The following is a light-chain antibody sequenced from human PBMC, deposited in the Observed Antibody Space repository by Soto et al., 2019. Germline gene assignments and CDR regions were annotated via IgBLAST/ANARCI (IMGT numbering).Light chain of an antibody. Sequence: EIVLTQSPATLSLSPGERATLSCRASQSVGSYFAWYQQKPGQAPRLLIYGTSNRATGIPGRFSGSGSGTDFTLTISSLEPEDCRVYYCQHRGKWRRTFGQGTKLEIK. J-gene: IGKJ2*01. CDR2: GTS. V-gene: IGKV3-11*01. CDR1: QSVGSY. CDR3: QHRGKWRRT.